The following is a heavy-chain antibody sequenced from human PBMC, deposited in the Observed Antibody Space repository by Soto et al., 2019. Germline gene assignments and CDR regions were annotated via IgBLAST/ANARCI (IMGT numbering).Heavy chain of an antibody. Sequence: QVQLVQSGAEVKKPGSSVKVSCKASGGTFSSYTISWVRQAPGQGLEWMGRIIPILGIANYAQKFQGRVTIIADKSTSTAYMELSSLRSEDTAVYYCAMVRGDFAFDIWGQGTMVTVSS. J-gene: IGHJ3*02. D-gene: IGHD3-10*01. V-gene: IGHV1-69*02. CDR3: AMVRGDFAFDI. CDR1: GGTFSSYT. CDR2: IIPILGIA.